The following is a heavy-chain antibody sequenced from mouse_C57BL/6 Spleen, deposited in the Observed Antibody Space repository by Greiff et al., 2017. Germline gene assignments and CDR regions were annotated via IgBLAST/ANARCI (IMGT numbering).Heavy chain of an antibody. V-gene: IGHV1-82*01. CDR1: GYAFSSSW. J-gene: IGHJ2*01. D-gene: IGHD2-4*01. CDR3: ARGDDYDVDCDD. Sequence: QVQLKQSGPELVKPGASVKISCKASGYAFSSSWMNWVKQRPGKGLEWIGRIYPGDGDTNYNGKFKGKATLTADKSSSTAYMQLSSLTSEDSAVYFCARGDDYDVDCDDWGQGTTLTVSS. CDR2: IYPGDGDT.